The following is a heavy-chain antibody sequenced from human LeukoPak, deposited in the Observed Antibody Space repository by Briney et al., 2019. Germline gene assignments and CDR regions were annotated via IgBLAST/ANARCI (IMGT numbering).Heavy chain of an antibody. D-gene: IGHD6-13*01. J-gene: IGHJ6*02. V-gene: IGHV4-4*07. CDR1: GGSFSGYY. CDR3: ARDRGPYSSSWDYYYYGMDV. Sequence: SETLSLTCAVYGGSFSGYYWSWIRQPAGKGLEWIGRIYTSGSTNYNPSLKSRVTMSVDTSKNQFSLKLSSVTAADTAVYYCARDRGPYSSSWDYYYYGMDVWGQGTTVTVSS. CDR2: IYTSGST.